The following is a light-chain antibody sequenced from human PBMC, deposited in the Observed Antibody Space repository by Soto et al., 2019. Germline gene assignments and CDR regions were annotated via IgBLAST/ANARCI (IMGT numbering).Light chain of an antibody. CDR2: DAS. CDR1: QSVSSY. V-gene: IGKV3-11*01. CDR3: QQYGSSPPRVT. J-gene: IGKJ5*01. Sequence: EIVLTQSPATLSLSPGERATLSCSASQSVSSYLAWYQQKPGQAPRLLIYDASNRATGIPARFSGSGSGTDFTLTISSLEPEDFAVYYCQQYGSSPPRVTFGQGTRLEIK.